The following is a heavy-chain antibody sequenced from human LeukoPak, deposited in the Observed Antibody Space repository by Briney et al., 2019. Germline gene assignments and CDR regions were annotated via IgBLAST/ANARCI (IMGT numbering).Heavy chain of an antibody. D-gene: IGHD3-22*01. CDR1: GYTFTSYA. V-gene: IGHV1-3*01. CDR3: ARQTYYYDSSGYPVAFEYFQH. Sequence: ASVKVSCKASGYTFTSYAMHWVRQAPGQRLEWMGWINAGNGDTKYSQKFQGRVTITRDTSAGTAYMELSSLRSEDTAVYYCARQTYYYDSSGYPVAFEYFQHWGQGTLVTVSS. J-gene: IGHJ1*01. CDR2: INAGNGDT.